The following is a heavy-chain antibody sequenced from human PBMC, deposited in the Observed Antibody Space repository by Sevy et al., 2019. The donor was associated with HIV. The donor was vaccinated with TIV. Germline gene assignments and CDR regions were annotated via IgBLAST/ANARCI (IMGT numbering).Heavy chain of an antibody. D-gene: IGHD3-10*01. CDR2: IYYSGST. Sequence: SETLSLTCTVSGGSVNSGSYYWSWIRQPPGKGLEWIGYIYYSGSTNYNPSLKSRVTISVDTSKNQFSLKLSSVTTADTAVYYCARYYGSGSNPPPDFDYWGQGTLVTVSS. J-gene: IGHJ4*02. CDR3: ARYYGSGSNPPPDFDY. CDR1: GGSVNSGSYY. V-gene: IGHV4-61*01.